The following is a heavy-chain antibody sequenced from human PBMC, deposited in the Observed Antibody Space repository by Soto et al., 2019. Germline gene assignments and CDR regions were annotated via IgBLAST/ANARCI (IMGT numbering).Heavy chain of an antibody. V-gene: IGHV3-21*01. CDR3: ARGRLGYYDSSGYH. Sequence: LRLSCAASGFTFSSYSMNWVRQAPGKGLEWVSSISSSSSYIYYADSVKGRFTISRDNAKNSLYLQMNSLRAEDTAVYYCARGRLGYYDSSGYHWGQGTLVTVSS. CDR2: ISSSSSYI. CDR1: GFTFSSYS. J-gene: IGHJ4*02. D-gene: IGHD3-22*01.